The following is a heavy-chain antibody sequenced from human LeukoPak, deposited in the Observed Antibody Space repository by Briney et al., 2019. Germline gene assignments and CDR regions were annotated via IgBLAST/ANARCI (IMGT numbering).Heavy chain of an antibody. CDR1: GFTFSSYA. Sequence: GSLRLSCAASGFTFSSYAMHWVRQPPGKGLEWIGEIYHSGSTNYNPSLKSRVTISVDKSKNQFSLKLSSVTAADTAVYYCATSSSGWASYGMDVWGQGTTVTVSS. CDR2: IYHSGST. D-gene: IGHD6-25*01. J-gene: IGHJ6*02. V-gene: IGHV4-4*02. CDR3: ATSSSGWASYGMDV.